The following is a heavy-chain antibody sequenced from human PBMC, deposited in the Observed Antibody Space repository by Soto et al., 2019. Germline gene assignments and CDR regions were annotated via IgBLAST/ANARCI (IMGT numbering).Heavy chain of an antibody. V-gene: IGHV1-18*01. CDR2: ISAYNGNT. CDR3: ARDLVGALGYCSSTSCYGADY. D-gene: IGHD2-2*01. J-gene: IGHJ4*02. CDR1: GYTFTSYG. Sequence: GASVKVSCKASGYTFTSYGISWVRQAPGQGLEWMGWISAYNGNTNYAQKLHGRVTMTTDTSTSTAYMELRSLRSDDTAVYYCARDLVGALGYCSSTSCYGADYWGQGTLVTVSS.